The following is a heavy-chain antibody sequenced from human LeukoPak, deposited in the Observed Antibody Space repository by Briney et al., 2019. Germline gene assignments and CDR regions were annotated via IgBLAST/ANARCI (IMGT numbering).Heavy chain of an antibody. CDR1: GFTFSSYW. V-gene: IGHV3-7*01. D-gene: IGHD3-16*01. CDR3: ARELRTFDS. Sequence: GGSLRLSCAASGFTFSSYWMTWVRQAPGKGLEWVANIKHNGDELNYVDSVEDRFTISRDNAKNSLYLHMTSLRAEDTAVYYCARELRTFDSWGQETLVTVSS. CDR2: IKHNGDEL. J-gene: IGHJ4*02.